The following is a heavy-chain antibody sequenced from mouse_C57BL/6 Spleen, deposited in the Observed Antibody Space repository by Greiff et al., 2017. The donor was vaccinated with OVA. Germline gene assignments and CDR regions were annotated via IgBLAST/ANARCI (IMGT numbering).Heavy chain of an antibody. CDR2: IDPETGGT. D-gene: IGHD3-3*01. Sequence: QVQLQQSGAELVRPGASVTLSCKASGYTFTDYEMHWVKQTPVHGLEWIGAIDPETGGTAYNQKFKGKAILTADKSSSTAYMGLRSLTSEDSAVYYCTRRAGKGFYYAMDYWGQGTSVTVSS. CDR3: TRRAGKGFYYAMDY. J-gene: IGHJ4*01. V-gene: IGHV1-15*01. CDR1: GYTFTDYE.